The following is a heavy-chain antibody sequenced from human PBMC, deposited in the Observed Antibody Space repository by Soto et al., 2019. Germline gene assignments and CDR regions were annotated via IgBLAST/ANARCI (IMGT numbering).Heavy chain of an antibody. CDR2: IYYSGST. Sequence: SETLSLTCTVSGGXISSYYWSWIRQPPGKGLEWIGYIYYSGSTNYNPSLKSRVTISVDTSKNQFSLKLSSVTAADTAVYYCARVVWFGEEDWFDPWGQGTLVTVSS. CDR3: ARVVWFGEEDWFDP. J-gene: IGHJ5*02. D-gene: IGHD3-10*01. CDR1: GGXISSYY. V-gene: IGHV4-59*01.